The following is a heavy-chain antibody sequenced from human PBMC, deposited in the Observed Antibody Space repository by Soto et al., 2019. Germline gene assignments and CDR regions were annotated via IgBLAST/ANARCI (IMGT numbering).Heavy chain of an antibody. J-gene: IGHJ4*02. CDR1: GFTFSSYG. CDR2: IWYDGSNK. V-gene: IGHV3-30*02. CDR3: AKGALPELIRTPVHY. D-gene: IGHD3-10*01. Sequence: PGGSLRLSCAASGFTFSSYGMHWVRQAPGKGLEWVAVIWYDGSNKYYADSVKGRFTIYRDNSKNTLYLQMNSLRGEDTAVYYCAKGALPELIRTPVHYWGQGTLVTVSS.